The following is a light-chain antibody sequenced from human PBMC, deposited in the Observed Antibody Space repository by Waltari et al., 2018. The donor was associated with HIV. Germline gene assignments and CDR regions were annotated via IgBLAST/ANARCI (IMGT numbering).Light chain of an antibody. CDR1: NIGSKS. J-gene: IGLJ1*01. CDR3: QVWESSSDRFYV. Sequence: SYVLTQPPSVSVAPGQTARITCGRDNIGSKSVHWSQQKSDQAPLLVVYDDSDRPSGIPERFSGSNSGNMATLTISRVEAGDEADYYCQVWESSSDRFYVFGTGT. V-gene: IGLV3-21*02. CDR2: DDS.